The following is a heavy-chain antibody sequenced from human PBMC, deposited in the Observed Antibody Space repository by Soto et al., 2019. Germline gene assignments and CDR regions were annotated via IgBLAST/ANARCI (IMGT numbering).Heavy chain of an antibody. D-gene: IGHD3-3*01. CDR3: ARGVGFFEWSAGFCDY. V-gene: IGHV1-69*02. CDR1: GGTFSSYT. J-gene: IGHJ4*02. Sequence: QVQLVQSGAEVKKPGSSVKVSCKASGGTFSSYTISWVRQAPGQGLEWMGRIIPILGIANYAQKFQGRVTITADKSTSTAYMELSSLRSEDTAVYYSARGVGFFEWSAGFCDYWGQGTLVTVSS. CDR2: IIPILGIA.